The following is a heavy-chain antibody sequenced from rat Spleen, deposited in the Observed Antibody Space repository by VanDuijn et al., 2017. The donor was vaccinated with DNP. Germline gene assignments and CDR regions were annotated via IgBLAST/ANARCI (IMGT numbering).Heavy chain of an antibody. D-gene: IGHD1-7*01. Sequence: QVQLKESGPGLVQPSQTLSLTCTVSGFSLTNYHVNWVRQPPGKGLEWMGRIQSGGNTDYNSALKSRLSISRDTSKSQVFLKMDGLQTEDTATYYCVRGDYSNWGQGVMVTVSS. J-gene: IGHJ2*01. CDR2: IQSGGNT. CDR3: VRGDYSN. V-gene: IGHV2-27*01. CDR1: GFSLTNYH.